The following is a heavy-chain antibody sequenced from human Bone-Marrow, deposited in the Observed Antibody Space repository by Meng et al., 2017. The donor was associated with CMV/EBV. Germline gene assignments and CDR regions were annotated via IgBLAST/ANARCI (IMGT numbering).Heavy chain of an antibody. CDR3: ARDRPDTAMVTYYYGMDV. CDR2: INRDGNST. J-gene: IGHJ6*02. V-gene: IGHV3-74*01. Sequence: GGSLRLSCAVSGFTFSRYWMHWVRQAPGKGLLWVSRINRDGNSTSYADSVKGRFTISRDNAKNMLYLQMNSLRAEDTAVYYCARDRPDTAMVTYYYGMDVWGQGTTVTVSS. CDR1: GFTFSRYW. D-gene: IGHD5-18*01.